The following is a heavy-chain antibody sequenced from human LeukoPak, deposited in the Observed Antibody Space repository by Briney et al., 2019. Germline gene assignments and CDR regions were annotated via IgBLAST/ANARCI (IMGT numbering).Heavy chain of an antibody. CDR1: GFTFGDYA. Sequence: PGGSLRLSCTTSGFTFGDYAMSWVRQAPGKGLEWVGFIRSKAYGGATQYAASVKGRFTISRDDSKSIAYLQMSSLKTEATAVYYCTRVRSGNDFDYWGQGTLVTVSS. CDR3: TRVRSGNDFDY. V-gene: IGHV3-49*04. CDR2: IRSKAYGGAT. J-gene: IGHJ4*02. D-gene: IGHD3-10*01.